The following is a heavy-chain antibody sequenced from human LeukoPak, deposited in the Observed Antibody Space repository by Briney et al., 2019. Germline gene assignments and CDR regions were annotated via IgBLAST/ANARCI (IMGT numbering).Heavy chain of an antibody. CDR3: ARLSSGAFDI. J-gene: IGHJ3*02. D-gene: IGHD1-14*01. CDR1: GFTFSSYE. Sequence: GGSLRLSCAASGFTFSSYEVNWVRQAPGKGLEWVSYISSSGGTIYYPDSVKGRFTISRDNAKNSLYLQMNSLRAEDTAIYYCARLSSGAFDIWGQGTMVTVSS. V-gene: IGHV3-48*03. CDR2: ISSSGGTI.